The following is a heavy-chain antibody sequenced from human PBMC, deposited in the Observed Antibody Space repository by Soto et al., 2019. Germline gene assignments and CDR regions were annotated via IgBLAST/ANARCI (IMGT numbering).Heavy chain of an antibody. D-gene: IGHD3-10*01. Sequence: GGSLRLSCAASGFTFSNYWMHWVRQSPGKGLVWVSRISNDGSVTAYADSVKGRFTFSRDNAKNTVYLQMNSLRVEDTAVYYCARAVGGRNWLDLWGQGTLVTVSS. CDR2: ISNDGSVT. V-gene: IGHV3-74*01. CDR3: ARAVGGRNWLDL. CDR1: GFTFSNYW. J-gene: IGHJ5*02.